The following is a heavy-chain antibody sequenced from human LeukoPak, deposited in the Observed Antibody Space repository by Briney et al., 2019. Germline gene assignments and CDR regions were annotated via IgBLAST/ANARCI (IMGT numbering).Heavy chain of an antibody. J-gene: IGHJ5*02. D-gene: IGHD3-22*01. CDR2: IYDSGST. V-gene: IGHV4-39*01. CDR3: ARQHSSGYYSRNWFDP. Sequence: SETLSLTCTVSGGSIRSSYYYWGWIRQPPGKGLEWIGSIYDSGSTYYNPSLKSRVTISVDTSKNQFSLKLSSVTAADTAVYYCARQHSSGYYSRNWFDPWGQGTLVTVSS. CDR1: GGSIRSSYYY.